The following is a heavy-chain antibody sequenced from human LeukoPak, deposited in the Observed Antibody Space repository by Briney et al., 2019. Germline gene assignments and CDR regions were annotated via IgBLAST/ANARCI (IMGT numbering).Heavy chain of an antibody. CDR3: ARDGPPSGAGDLHD. V-gene: IGHV3-48*01. CDR2: IGSTSI. J-gene: IGHJ4*02. Sequence: GGSLRLSCAASGFSTRTYSMGWVRQAPGKGLEWVSYIGSTSIYADSVKGRFTISRDNAKNTLYLQMNSLRAEDTAVYYCARDGPPSGAGDLHDWGQATPVTGCS. CDR1: GFSTRTYS. D-gene: IGHD3-10*01.